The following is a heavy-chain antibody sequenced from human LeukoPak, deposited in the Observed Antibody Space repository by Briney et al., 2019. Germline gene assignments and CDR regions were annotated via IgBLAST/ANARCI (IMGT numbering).Heavy chain of an antibody. CDR1: GGSFSGYY. CDR3: ARGSTVFGYSSSIDP. CDR2: INHSGST. Sequence: SETLSLTCAVYGGSFSGYYWSWIRQPPGKGLEWIGEINHSGSTNYNPSLKSRVTISVDTSKNQFSLKLSSVTAADTAVYYCARGSTVFGYSSSIDPWGQGTLVTVSS. J-gene: IGHJ5*02. V-gene: IGHV4-34*01. D-gene: IGHD6-6*01.